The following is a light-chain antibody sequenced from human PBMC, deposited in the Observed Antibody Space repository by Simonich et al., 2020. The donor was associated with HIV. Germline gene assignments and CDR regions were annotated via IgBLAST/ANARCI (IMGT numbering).Light chain of an antibody. J-gene: IGKJ4*01. CDR1: QSVNSD. CDR2: GAS. CDR3: QQRSNGPPSLT. V-gene: IGKV3-15*01. Sequence: EIVMTQSPATLSVSPVERATLSGRASQSVNSDLAWYQQIPGLAPRLLIYGASTSATGIPARCSGSGSGTHFTLTISCMQSEDFAVYYCQQRSNGPPSLTFGGGTKVEIK.